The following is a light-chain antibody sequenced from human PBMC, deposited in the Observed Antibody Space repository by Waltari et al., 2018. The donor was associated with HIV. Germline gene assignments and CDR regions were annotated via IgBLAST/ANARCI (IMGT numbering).Light chain of an antibody. Sequence: SYELTQPLSVSVALGQTARITCGGNNIGSKNVHWYQQKPGQAPVLVIYRDSNRPSGIPERFSVSNSGNAGTLTISRAQAGDEADYYCQVWDSSTHVVFGGGTKLTVL. CDR2: RDS. CDR3: QVWDSSTHVV. V-gene: IGLV3-9*01. J-gene: IGLJ2*01. CDR1: NIGSKN.